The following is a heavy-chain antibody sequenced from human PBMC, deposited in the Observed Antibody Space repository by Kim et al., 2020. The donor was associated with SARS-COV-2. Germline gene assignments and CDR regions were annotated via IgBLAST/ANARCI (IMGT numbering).Heavy chain of an antibody. Sequence: GGSLRLSCAASGFTFSNAWMSWVRQAPGKGLEWVGRIKSKTDGGTTDYAAPVKGRFTISRDDSKNTLYLQVNSLKTEDTAVYYCTTHPYDPCEPFDYWGQGTLVTVSS. D-gene: IGHD5-12*01. J-gene: IGHJ4*02. CDR3: TTHPYDPCEPFDY. V-gene: IGHV3-15*01. CDR1: GFTFSNAW. CDR2: IKSKTDGGTT.